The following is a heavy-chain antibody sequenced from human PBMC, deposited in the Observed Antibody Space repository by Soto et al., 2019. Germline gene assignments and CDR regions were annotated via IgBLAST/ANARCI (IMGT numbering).Heavy chain of an antibody. J-gene: IGHJ6*02. Sequence: RLSGAASGFTFSDYYMSWIRQAPGKGLEWVSYISSSSSYTNYADSVKGRFTISRDNAKNSLYLQMNSLRAEDTAVYYCARDGHYYYYGMDVWGQGTTVTVSS. CDR1: GFTFSDYY. V-gene: IGHV3-11*06. CDR2: ISSSSSYT. CDR3: ARDGHYYYYGMDV.